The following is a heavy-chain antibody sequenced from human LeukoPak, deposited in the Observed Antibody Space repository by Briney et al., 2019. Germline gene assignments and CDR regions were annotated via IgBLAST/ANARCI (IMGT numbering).Heavy chain of an antibody. CDR3: ATWRAVAVGGLDY. J-gene: IGHJ4*02. D-gene: IGHD2-15*01. CDR1: GYTFTGYY. CDR2: FDPEDGET. V-gene: IGHV1-24*01. Sequence: ASVKVSCKASGYTFTGYYMHWVRQAPGKGLEWMGGFDPEDGETIYAQKFQGRVTMTEDTSTDTAYMELSSLRSEDTAVYYCATWRAVAVGGLDYWGQGTLVTVSS.